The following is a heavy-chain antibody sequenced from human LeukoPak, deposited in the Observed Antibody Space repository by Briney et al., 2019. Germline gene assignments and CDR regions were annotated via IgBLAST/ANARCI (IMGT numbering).Heavy chain of an antibody. V-gene: IGHV3-30-3*01. J-gene: IGHJ4*02. CDR1: GFTFSNYA. CDR3: AREYYYDPKSLDY. D-gene: IGHD3-22*01. CDR2: ISYDGSNK. Sequence: GRSLRLSCAASGFTFSNYAMHWVRQAPGKGLEWVAVISYDGSNKYYADSVKGRFTISRDNSKNTLYLQMNSLRAEDTAVYYCAREYYYDPKSLDYWGQGTLVTVSS.